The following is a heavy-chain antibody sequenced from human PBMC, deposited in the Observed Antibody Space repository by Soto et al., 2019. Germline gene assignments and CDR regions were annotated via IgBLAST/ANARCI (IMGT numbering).Heavy chain of an antibody. CDR1: GFTFTNYW. Sequence: GESLKISCEVSGFTFTNYWIAWVRQMPGKGLEWMGGIYPADSQTRYSPTFQGQVAISADKSVNTAYLQWRSLKASDTAIYFCVRQATAYKSKWFVPWGQGTLVTVSS. D-gene: IGHD1-20*01. V-gene: IGHV5-51*01. J-gene: IGHJ5*02. CDR3: VRQATAYKSKWFVP. CDR2: IYPADSQT.